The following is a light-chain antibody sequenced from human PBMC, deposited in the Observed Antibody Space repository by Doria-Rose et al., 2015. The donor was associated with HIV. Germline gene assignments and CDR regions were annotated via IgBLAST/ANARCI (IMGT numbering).Light chain of an antibody. J-gene: IGKJ3*01. CDR1: QSLLYTSKNY. V-gene: IGKV4-1*01. CDR3: QQYYDTPS. Sequence: TQSPESLGMSLGERATLNCKSNQSLLYTSKNYLAWYQRMPGQPPKLLIYWASARQSGVPARFSGSGSGIDFTLTISSLEAEDVAVYYCQQYYDTPSFGPGTTVDIK. CDR2: WAS.